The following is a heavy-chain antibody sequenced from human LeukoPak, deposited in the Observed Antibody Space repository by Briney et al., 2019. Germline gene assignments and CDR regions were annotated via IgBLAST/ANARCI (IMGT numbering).Heavy chain of an antibody. J-gene: IGHJ5*01. V-gene: IGHV3-23*01. CDR2: ISGSGRST. D-gene: IGHD3-10*01. CDR1: GFTFSSYG. CDR3: AKSTGSGILFPNDS. Sequence: GGSLKLSCAASGFTFSSYGLSWVRQGPGKGLEWVSFISGSGRSTNYADSVKGRFTISKDTSKNTVYLQMGSLRADDTAVYYCAKSTGSGILFPNDSWGRGTQVAVSS.